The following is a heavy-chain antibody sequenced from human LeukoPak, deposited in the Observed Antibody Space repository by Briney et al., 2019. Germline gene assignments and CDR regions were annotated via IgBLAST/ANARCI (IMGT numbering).Heavy chain of an antibody. V-gene: IGHV1-69*06. CDR1: RDTFNNYA. CDR3: VRDGNVYAGFGPYENYFDL. CDR2: SIPRFGTS. Sequence: GASVKVSCKASRDTFNNYALGWVRQAPGRGLEWMGGSIPRFGTSNYAQRFQGRVTITADKSTTTAYMEMSSLRSEDTAMYYCVRDGNVYAGFGPYENYFDLWGQGTLVTVSS. D-gene: IGHD1-7*01. J-gene: IGHJ5*02.